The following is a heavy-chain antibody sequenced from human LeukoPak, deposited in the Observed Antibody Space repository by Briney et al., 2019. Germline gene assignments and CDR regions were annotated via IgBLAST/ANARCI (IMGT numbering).Heavy chain of an antibody. V-gene: IGHV3-11*01. D-gene: IGHD6-13*01. CDR3: AKFGELYSSSWETFDY. CDR1: GFTFSDYY. CDR2: ISSSGSTI. J-gene: IGHJ4*02. Sequence: PGGSLRLSCAASGFTFSDYYMSWIRQAPGKGLEWVSHISSSGSTIYYADSVKGRFTISRDNAKNSLYLQMNSLRAEDTAVYYCAKFGELYSSSWETFDYWGQGTLVTVSS.